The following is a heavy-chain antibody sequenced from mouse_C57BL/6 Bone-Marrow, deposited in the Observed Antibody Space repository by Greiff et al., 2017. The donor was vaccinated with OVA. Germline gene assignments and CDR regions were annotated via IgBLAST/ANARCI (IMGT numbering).Heavy chain of an antibody. J-gene: IGHJ4*01. CDR2: IYPGSGNT. V-gene: IGHV1-76*01. CDR3: ARQGGNYAMDY. Sequence: QVHVKQSGAELVRPGASVKLSCKASGYTFTDYYINWVKQRPGQGLEWIARIYPGSGNTYYNEKFKGKATLTAEKSSSTAYMQLSSLTSEDSAVYVCARQGGNYAMDYWGQGTSVTVSS. CDR1: GYTFTDYY.